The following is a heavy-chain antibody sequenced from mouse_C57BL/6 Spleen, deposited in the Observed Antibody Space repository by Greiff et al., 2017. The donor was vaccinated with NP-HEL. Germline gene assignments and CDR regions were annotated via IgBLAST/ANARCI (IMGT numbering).Heavy chain of an antibody. CDR3: ARDRDGYGYFDY. CDR1: GYSITSGYY. V-gene: IGHV3-6*01. Sequence: EVKLEESGPGLVKPSQSLSLTCSVTGYSITSGYYWNWIRQFPGNKLEWMGYISYDGSNNYNPSLKNRISITRDTSKNQFFLKLNSVTTEDTATYYCARDRDGYGYFDYWGQGTTLTVSS. J-gene: IGHJ2*01. CDR2: ISYDGSN. D-gene: IGHD2-2*01.